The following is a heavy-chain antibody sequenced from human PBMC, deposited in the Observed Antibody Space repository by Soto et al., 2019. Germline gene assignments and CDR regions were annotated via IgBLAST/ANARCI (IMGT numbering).Heavy chain of an antibody. CDR3: AKDERLRFEGYFDY. CDR2: ISGSGGST. CDR1: GFTFSSYA. J-gene: IGHJ4*02. D-gene: IGHD5-12*01. Sequence: GGSLRLSCAASGFTFSSYAMSWVRQAPGKGLEWVSAISGSGGSTYYAGSVKGRFTISRDNSKNTLYLRMNSLRAEDTAVYYCAKDERLRFEGYFDYWGQGTLVTVSS. V-gene: IGHV3-23*01.